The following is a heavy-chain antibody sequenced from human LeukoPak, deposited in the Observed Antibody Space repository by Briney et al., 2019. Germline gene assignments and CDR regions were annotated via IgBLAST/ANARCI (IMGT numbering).Heavy chain of an antibody. Sequence: GGSLRLSCAASGFTLSNSYMTWVRQAPGKELVWVSVIYSGGSADYADSVKGRYTISRDSSKNTLYLQMSSLRAEDTAMYYCAGHWSRGLWGQGTLVTVSS. CDR3: AGHWSRGL. D-gene: IGHD1-1*01. J-gene: IGHJ4*02. CDR1: GFTLSNSY. V-gene: IGHV3-53*01. CDR2: IYSGGSA.